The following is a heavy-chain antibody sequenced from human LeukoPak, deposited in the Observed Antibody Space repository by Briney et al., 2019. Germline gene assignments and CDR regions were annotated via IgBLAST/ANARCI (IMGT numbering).Heavy chain of an antibody. CDR1: GYRFISNY. Sequence: ASVKVSCKASGYRFISNYIQWVRQAPGLGPEWIGWMHPGNGNTRYAEKFQGRVTMTRDTSINTAYMDLSRLRSDDTAVYYCAREGSYCVGGDCYSFDFWGQGTQITVSS. CDR3: AREGSYCVGGDCYSFDF. D-gene: IGHD2-15*01. V-gene: IGHV1-2*02. J-gene: IGHJ4*02. CDR2: MHPGNGNT.